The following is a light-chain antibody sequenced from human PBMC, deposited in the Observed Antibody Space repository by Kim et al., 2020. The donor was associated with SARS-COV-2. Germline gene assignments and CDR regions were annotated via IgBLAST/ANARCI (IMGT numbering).Light chain of an antibody. CDR2: DVS. Sequence: QSALTQPASVSGSPGQSITISCTGTSSDVGGYNYVSWYQQHPGKAPKLMIYDVSNRPSGVSNRFSGSKSGNTASLTISGLQAEDEADYYCSSYTSSSISYVFGTGTKFTFL. J-gene: IGLJ1*01. CDR3: SSYTSSSISYV. CDR1: SSDVGGYNY. V-gene: IGLV2-14*03.